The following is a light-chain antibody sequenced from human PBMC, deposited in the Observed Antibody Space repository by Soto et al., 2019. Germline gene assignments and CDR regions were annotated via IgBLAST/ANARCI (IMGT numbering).Light chain of an antibody. CDR1: QSVCTN. CDR3: EQYSVGPPLT. V-gene: IGKV3-15*01. Sequence: EIVMTQSPATLSVSPGERATLSCRTSQSVCTNLAWYQQEPGQPPRLIIYDASTRATGIPARFGGSGSGTEFPLTISSPQSEAFAVYYCEQYSVGPPLTFGGGTKVEIK. J-gene: IGKJ4*01. CDR2: DAS.